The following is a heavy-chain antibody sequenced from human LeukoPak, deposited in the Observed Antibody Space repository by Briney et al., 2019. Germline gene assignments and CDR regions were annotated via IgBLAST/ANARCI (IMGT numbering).Heavy chain of an antibody. CDR2: INAGNGNT. J-gene: IGHJ5*02. CDR1: GYTFTSYA. CDR3: ARGNHYGSGGYNWFDP. Sequence: ASVKVSCKASGYTFTSYAMHWVRQAPGQGLEWMGWINAGNGNTKYSQKFQGRVTITRDTSASTAYMELRSLRSDDTAVYYCARGNHYGSGGYNWFDPWGQGTLVTVSS. D-gene: IGHD3-10*01. V-gene: IGHV1-3*01.